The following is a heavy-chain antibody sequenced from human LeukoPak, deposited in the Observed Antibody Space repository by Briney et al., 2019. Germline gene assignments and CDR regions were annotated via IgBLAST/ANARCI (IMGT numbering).Heavy chain of an antibody. CDR3: AKHKSLWDWFDP. D-gene: IGHD3-16*01. Sequence: GGTLRLSCAASGFTLRSYSMNWVRQAPGKGLEWVSYISSSSSTIFYADSVKGRFTISRDNAKNSLYLQMNSLRVEDTAVYYCAKHKSLWDWFDPWGQGTLVTVSS. CDR1: GFTLRSYS. CDR2: ISSSSSTI. V-gene: IGHV3-48*04. J-gene: IGHJ5*02.